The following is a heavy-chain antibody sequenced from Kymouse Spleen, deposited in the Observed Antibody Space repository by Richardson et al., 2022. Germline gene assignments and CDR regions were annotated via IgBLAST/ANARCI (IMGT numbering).Heavy chain of an antibody. D-gene: IGHD2-8*01. J-gene: IGHJ6*02. CDR3: ARDHIVLMVYAMDYYYYGMDV. Sequence: QVQLQQSGPGLVKPSQTLSLTCAISGDSVSSNSAAWNWIRQSPSRGLEWLGRTYYRSKWYNDYAVSVKSRITINPDTSKNQFSLQLNSVTPEDTAVYYCARDHIVLMVYAMDYYYYGMDVWGQGTTVTVSS. CDR2: TYYRSKWYN. V-gene: IGHV6-1*01. CDR1: GDSVSSNSAA.